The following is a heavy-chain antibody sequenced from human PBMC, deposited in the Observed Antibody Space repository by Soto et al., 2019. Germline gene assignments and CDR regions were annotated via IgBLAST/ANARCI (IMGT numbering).Heavy chain of an antibody. Sequence: SETLSLTCAVYGGSFSAYYWSWVRQPPGKGLEWIGEIIHSESTKYNPSLKSRVTTSVDTSKNQFSLKLSSVTAADTAVYYCARQRPTDGRWEFANYYGMDVWGQGTPVTVSS. D-gene: IGHD1-26*01. V-gene: IGHV4-34*12. CDR1: GGSFSAYY. CDR2: IIHSEST. CDR3: ARQRPTDGRWEFANYYGMDV. J-gene: IGHJ6*02.